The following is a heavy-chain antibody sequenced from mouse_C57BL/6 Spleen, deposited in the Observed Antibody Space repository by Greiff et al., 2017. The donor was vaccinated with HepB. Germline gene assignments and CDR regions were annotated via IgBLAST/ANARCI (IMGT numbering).Heavy chain of an antibody. CDR2: ISNGGGST. J-gene: IGHJ2*01. Sequence: EVKLVESGGGLVQPGGSLKLSCAASGFTFSYYYMYWVRQTPEKRLEWVAYISNGGGSTYYPDTVKGRFTISRDNAKNTLYLQMSRLKSEDTAMYYCARPHYDYDGPYYFDYWGQGTTLTVSS. CDR3: ARPHYDYDGPYYFDY. CDR1: GFTFSYYY. V-gene: IGHV5-12*01. D-gene: IGHD2-4*01.